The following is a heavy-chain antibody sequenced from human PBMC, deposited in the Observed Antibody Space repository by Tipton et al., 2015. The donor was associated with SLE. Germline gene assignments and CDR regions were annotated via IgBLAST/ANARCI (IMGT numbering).Heavy chain of an antibody. J-gene: IGHJ4*02. Sequence: TLPLTCTVSGGSISSYYWSWIRQPPGKGLEWIGYIYYSGSTNYNPSLKSRVTISVDTSKNQFSLKLSSVTAADTAVYYCARGALGSGIVRDYWGQGTLVTVSS. CDR2: IYYSGST. CDR1: GGSISSYY. V-gene: IGHV4-59*01. D-gene: IGHD1-26*01. CDR3: ARGALGSGIVRDY.